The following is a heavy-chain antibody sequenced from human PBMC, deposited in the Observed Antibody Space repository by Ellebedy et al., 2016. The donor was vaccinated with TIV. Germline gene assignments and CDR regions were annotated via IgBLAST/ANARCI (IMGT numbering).Heavy chain of an antibody. Sequence: GESLKISCAASGFTFTNYWMSWVRQAPGKGLEGVATIKQGGSEEYYVDSVKGRFTIPRDNATKSLYLQMNTLRAEDTAVYYCTRLDAIIDVKSLDYWGQGTLVTVSS. CDR3: TRLDAIIDVKSLDY. D-gene: IGHD3-10*01. V-gene: IGHV3-7*03. J-gene: IGHJ4*02. CDR2: IKQGGSEE. CDR1: GFTFTNYW.